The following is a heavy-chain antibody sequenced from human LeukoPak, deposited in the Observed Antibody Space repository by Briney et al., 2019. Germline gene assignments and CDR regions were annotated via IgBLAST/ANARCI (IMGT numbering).Heavy chain of an antibody. D-gene: IGHD5-18*01. Sequence: GGSLRLSCAAPGFSFSTYWMNWVRQPPGKGLEWVPNIMRDGSEKYYVDSVKGRFTISRDNAKNSLYLQMNSLRAEDTAVYYCARDPSRGYSYGYADYWGQGSLVIVSS. CDR3: ARDPSRGYSYGYADY. CDR2: IMRDGSEK. CDR1: GFSFSTYW. J-gene: IGHJ4*02. V-gene: IGHV3-7*01.